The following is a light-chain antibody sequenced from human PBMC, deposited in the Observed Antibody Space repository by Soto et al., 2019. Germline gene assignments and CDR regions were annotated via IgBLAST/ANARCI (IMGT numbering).Light chain of an antibody. J-gene: IGKJ1*01. Sequence: IVMTQSPATLSVSPGERATLSCRASQSVTSNFAWYQQKPGQAPRLLIYDASTRATGIPARFSGSGSETEFTLTISSLQSEDFAVYYCQQYNNWPPWTFGQGTKVDIK. CDR3: QQYNNWPPWT. CDR2: DAS. V-gene: IGKV3-15*01. CDR1: QSVTSN.